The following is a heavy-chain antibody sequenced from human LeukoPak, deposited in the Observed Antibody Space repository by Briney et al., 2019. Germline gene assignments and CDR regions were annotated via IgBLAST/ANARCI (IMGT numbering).Heavy chain of an antibody. CDR1: GFTFDDYA. Sequence: GGSLRLSCAASGFTFDDYAMHWVRQAPGKGLDWVSLISWDGGSTYYADSVKGRFTISRDNSKNSLYLQMNSLRAEDTALYYCAKDSYYDSSGYPDYWGQGTLVTVSS. V-gene: IGHV3-43D*03. CDR2: ISWDGGST. D-gene: IGHD3-22*01. J-gene: IGHJ4*02. CDR3: AKDSYYDSSGYPDY.